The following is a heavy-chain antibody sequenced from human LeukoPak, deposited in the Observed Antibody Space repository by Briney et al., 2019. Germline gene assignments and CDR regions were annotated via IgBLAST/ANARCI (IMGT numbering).Heavy chain of an antibody. CDR3: ARTTEAHSWRTRYYDYYMDV. Sequence: PSETLSLTCAVYGGSFSGYYWSWIRQPPGKGLEWIGEINHSGSTNYNPSLKSRVTISVDTSKNQFSLKLSSVTAADTAVYYCARTTEAHSWRTRYYDYYMDVWGKGTTVAVSS. D-gene: IGHD6-13*01. V-gene: IGHV4-34*01. CDR2: INHSGST. CDR1: GGSFSGYY. J-gene: IGHJ6*03.